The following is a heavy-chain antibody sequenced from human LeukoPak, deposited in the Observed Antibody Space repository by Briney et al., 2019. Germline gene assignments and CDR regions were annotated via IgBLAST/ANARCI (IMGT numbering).Heavy chain of an antibody. CDR2: IYPDDSDT. V-gene: IGHV5-51*01. D-gene: IGHD3-22*01. Sequence: GESLKISCKGSGYSFTSYWLTWVRQMPGKGLEWMGIIYPDDSDTIYSPSFQGQVTVSADKSITTAYLQWSGLKASDTAMYYCARHRRDSSGYYYFDYWGQGTLVTVSS. CDR1: GYSFTSYW. CDR3: ARHRRDSSGYYYFDY. J-gene: IGHJ4*02.